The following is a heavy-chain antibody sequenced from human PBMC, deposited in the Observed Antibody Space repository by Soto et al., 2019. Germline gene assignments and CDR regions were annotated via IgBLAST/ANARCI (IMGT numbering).Heavy chain of an antibody. J-gene: IGHJ6*02. Sequence: SVKVSCKASGGTFSSYTISWVRQAPGQGLEWMGRIIPILGIANYAQKYQGRVTITADKSTSTAYMELSSLRSEDTALYYFARDDGPLAAEYYYYGMDVWGQGTTVTVSS. CDR3: ARDDGPLAAEYYYYGMDV. D-gene: IGHD6-13*01. CDR1: GGTFSSYT. CDR2: IIPILGIA. V-gene: IGHV1-69*04.